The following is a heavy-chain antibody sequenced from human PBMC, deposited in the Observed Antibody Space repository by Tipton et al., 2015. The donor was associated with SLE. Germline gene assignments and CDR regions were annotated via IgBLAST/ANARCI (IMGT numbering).Heavy chain of an antibody. Sequence: SLRLSCAASGFTFDDYAMHWVRQAPGKGLKWVSGISWNSGSIGYADSVKGRFTISRDNAKNSLYLQMNSLRAEDTALYYCAKDFGSRLRGYCSGGSCLNWFDPWGQGTLVTVSS. CDR1: GFTFDDYA. D-gene: IGHD2-15*01. J-gene: IGHJ5*02. V-gene: IGHV3-9*01. CDR3: AKDFGSRLRGYCSGGSCLNWFDP. CDR2: ISWNSGSI.